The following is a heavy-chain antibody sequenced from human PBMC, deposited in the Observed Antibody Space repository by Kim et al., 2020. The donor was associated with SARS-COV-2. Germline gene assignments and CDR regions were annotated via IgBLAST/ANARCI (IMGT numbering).Heavy chain of an antibody. CDR2: ISSNGGST. Sequence: GGSLRLSCSASGFTFSSYAMHWVRQAPGKGLEYVSAISSNGGSTYYADSVKGRFTISRDNSKNTLYLQMSSLRAEDTAVYYCVKSPWRFGELLDAFDIWGQGTMVTVSS. CDR1: GFTFSSYA. J-gene: IGHJ3*02. D-gene: IGHD3-10*01. CDR3: VKSPWRFGELLDAFDI. V-gene: IGHV3-64D*09.